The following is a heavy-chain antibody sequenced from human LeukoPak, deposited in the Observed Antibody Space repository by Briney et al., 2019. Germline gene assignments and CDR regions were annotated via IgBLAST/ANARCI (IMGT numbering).Heavy chain of an antibody. D-gene: IGHD3-10*01. CDR1: GFTFSSYA. Sequence: PGGSLRLSCAASGFTFSSYAMSWVRQTPGKGLEWVSAITDSGGSTSYADSVRGRFTISRDNSKNTLYLQMNSLRAEDTAVYYCAKDTSGRRGSLNGWGQGTLVTVSS. V-gene: IGHV3-23*01. CDR2: ITDSGGST. J-gene: IGHJ4*02. CDR3: AKDTSGRRGSLNG.